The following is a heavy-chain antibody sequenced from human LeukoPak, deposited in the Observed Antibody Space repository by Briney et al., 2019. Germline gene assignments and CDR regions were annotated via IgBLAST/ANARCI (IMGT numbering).Heavy chain of an antibody. J-gene: IGHJ4*02. V-gene: IGHV3-23*01. CDR3: AKAGSYWDFGY. Sequence: GGSLRLSCAASGFXFSSYAISWVRRAPGKGLEWVSAIVGSGGSTYYADSVKGRFTISRDNSKNTLYLQMNSLRAEDTAVYYCAKAGSYWDFGYWGQGTLVTVSS. D-gene: IGHD1-26*01. CDR1: GFXFSSYA. CDR2: IVGSGGST.